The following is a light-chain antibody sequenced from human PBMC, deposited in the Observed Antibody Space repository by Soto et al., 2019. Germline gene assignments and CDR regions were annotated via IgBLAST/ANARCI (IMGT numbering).Light chain of an antibody. Sequence: DIVMTQSPDSLAVPLGERATISCKPSQNLLWSSNNKNYLAWYQQKPGQPPKLLIYWASTRQSGVPDRFSGSGSGTDFTLTISSLQPEDMAVYYCQQYYSTPLTFGGGTKVEIK. CDR2: WAS. CDR1: QNLLWSSNNKNY. V-gene: IGKV4-1*01. CDR3: QQYYSTPLT. J-gene: IGKJ4*01.